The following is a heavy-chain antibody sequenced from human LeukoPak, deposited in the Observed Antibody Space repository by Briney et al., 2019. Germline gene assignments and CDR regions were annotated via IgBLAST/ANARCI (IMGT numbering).Heavy chain of an antibody. Sequence: GGSLRLSCAASGIPFSSFGMHWVRQAPGKGLEWVSFIRYDSTGKYYAESVKGRFTISRDNSKNTFYLQMNSLRAEDTAVYYCFGGGYEAYWGQGALVTVSS. V-gene: IGHV3-30*02. CDR2: IRYDSTGK. J-gene: IGHJ4*02. CDR1: GIPFSSFG. D-gene: IGHD1-26*01. CDR3: FGGGYEAY.